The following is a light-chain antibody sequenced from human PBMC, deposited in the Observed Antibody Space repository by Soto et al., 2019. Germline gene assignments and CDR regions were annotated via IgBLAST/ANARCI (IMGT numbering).Light chain of an antibody. J-gene: IGKJ4*01. Sequence: EIVMAQSPATLSVSTGERATLSCRASQSVSRNLAWYQQKPGQAPRLLVSGASTRATGIPATFSGSGSGTEFTLTISSLQSEDFAIYYCQQYNGWPLTFGGGTKVDIK. CDR2: GAS. CDR1: QSVSRN. V-gene: IGKV3-15*01. CDR3: QQYNGWPLT.